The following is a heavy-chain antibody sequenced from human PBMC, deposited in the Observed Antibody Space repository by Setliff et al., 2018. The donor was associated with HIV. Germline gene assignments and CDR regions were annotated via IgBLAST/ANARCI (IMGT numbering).Heavy chain of an antibody. D-gene: IGHD3-22*01. CDR2: INHSGST. J-gene: IGHJ4*02. Sequence: SETLSLTCTVSGDSISSSIYYWGWVRQPPGKGLEWIGEINHSGSTNYNPSLKSRVTMSVDTSKNQFSLKLSSVTAADTAVYYCARGGGYDRSGYYPFDYWGQGTPVTVSS. V-gene: IGHV4-39*07. CDR1: GDSISSSIYY. CDR3: ARGGGYDRSGYYPFDY.